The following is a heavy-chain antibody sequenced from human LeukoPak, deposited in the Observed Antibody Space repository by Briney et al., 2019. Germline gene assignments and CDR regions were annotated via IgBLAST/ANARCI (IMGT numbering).Heavy chain of an antibody. CDR3: ARDPAYSSGWNPDAFDI. CDR1: GGSFSGYY. J-gene: IGHJ3*02. Sequence: PSETLSLTCAVYGGSFSGYYWSWIRQPPGKGLEWIGEINHSGSTNYNPSHKSRVTISVDTSKNQFSLKLSSVTAADTAVYYCARDPAYSSGWNPDAFDIWGQGTMVTVSS. V-gene: IGHV4-34*01. CDR2: INHSGST. D-gene: IGHD6-19*01.